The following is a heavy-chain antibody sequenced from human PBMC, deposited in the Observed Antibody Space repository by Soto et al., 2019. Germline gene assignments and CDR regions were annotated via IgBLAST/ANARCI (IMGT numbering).Heavy chain of an antibody. CDR3: ARDIYDSDDATD. CDR2: IYHVGTT. V-gene: IGHV4-4*02. J-gene: IGHJ4*02. Sequence: QVQLQESGPGLVKPSETLSLTCAVSGGSIRSSNWWIWVRQPPGKGLEWIGEIYHVGTTHYNPSLASRVTISVDKSQNRFSLSLNSVTAAGTAVYYCARDIYDSDDATDWGQGTLVSVPS. CDR1: GGSIRSSNW. D-gene: IGHD3-22*01.